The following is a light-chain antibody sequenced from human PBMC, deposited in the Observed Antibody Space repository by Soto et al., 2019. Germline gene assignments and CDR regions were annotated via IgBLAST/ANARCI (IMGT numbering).Light chain of an antibody. Sequence: EVVVTQSPASLSVSPGERATLSCRASQSVTTNLAWYQQKPGQAPRLLIYGTSNRAAGVPARYSGSRSGTDFTLTISSLQSEDFAVYYCQQCNKWPSTFGQGTKVDIK. CDR2: GTS. CDR1: QSVTTN. V-gene: IGKV3-15*01. J-gene: IGKJ1*01. CDR3: QQCNKWPST.